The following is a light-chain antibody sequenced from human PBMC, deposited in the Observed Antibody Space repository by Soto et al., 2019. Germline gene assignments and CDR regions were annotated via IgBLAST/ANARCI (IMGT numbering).Light chain of an antibody. V-gene: IGLV2-8*01. CDR2: EVN. CDR3: CSYAGNNNVV. Sequence: QSALTQPPSASGSPGQSVTISCTGTSSDVGGYNYVSWYQQHPGKAPKVIIYEVNRRPSGVPDRFSGSKSGNTASLTVSALQAEDEADYYCCSYAGNNNVVFGGGTKLTVL. CDR1: SSDVGGYNY. J-gene: IGLJ2*01.